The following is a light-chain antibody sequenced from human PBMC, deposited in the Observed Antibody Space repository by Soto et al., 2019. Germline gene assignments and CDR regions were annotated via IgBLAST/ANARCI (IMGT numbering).Light chain of an antibody. J-gene: IGKJ2*01. CDR2: DAS. V-gene: IGKV3-11*01. Sequence: EIVLTQSPATLSLSPGERATLSCRASQSVSGSLAWYQQKLGQAPRLLIYDASNRATGIPARFSGSGSGTDFTLTISGLEPEDCAVYYCQQRSNWPYTFGQGTKLEIK. CDR3: QQRSNWPYT. CDR1: QSVSGS.